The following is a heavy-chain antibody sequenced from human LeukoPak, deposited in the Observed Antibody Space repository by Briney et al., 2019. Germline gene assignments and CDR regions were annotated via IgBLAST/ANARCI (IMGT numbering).Heavy chain of an antibody. Sequence: GGSLRPSCAASGFTFSSYEMNWVRQAPGKGLEWVSYISSSGNTIYYADSVKGRFTISRDNAKNSLYLQMNSLRAEDTAVYYCAELGITMIGGVWGKGTTVTISS. CDR1: GFTFSSYE. CDR3: AELGITMIGGV. V-gene: IGHV3-48*03. CDR2: ISSSGNTI. D-gene: IGHD3-10*02. J-gene: IGHJ6*04.